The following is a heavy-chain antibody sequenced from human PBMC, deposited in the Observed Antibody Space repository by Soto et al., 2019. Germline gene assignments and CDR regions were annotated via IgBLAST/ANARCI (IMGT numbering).Heavy chain of an antibody. V-gene: IGHV3-33*01. CDR2: IWFDVNNK. CDR1: GFIFSNYG. CDR3: ARDGPKNQLDP. Sequence: GGSLRLSCVASGFIFSNYGIHWVRQAPGKGLEWVAVIWFDVNNKYYADSVKGRFTISRDNSRNMVYLEMNSLRVEDTALYYCARDGPKNQLDPWAREPWSPSPQ. J-gene: IGHJ5*02.